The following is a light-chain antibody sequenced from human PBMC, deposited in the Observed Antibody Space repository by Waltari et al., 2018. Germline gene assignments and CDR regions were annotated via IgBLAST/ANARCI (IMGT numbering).Light chain of an antibody. CDR3: QTGGHGTWV. CDR1: RGHSSTV. Sequence: QLVLTQSPSASASLGASVKLTCTLTRGHSSTVIAWLQQQPEKGPRYLVKVNSDGSHSKGDEIPDRFSGSSSGAERYLTISSLQSEDEADYYCQTGGHGTWVFGGGTKLTVL. V-gene: IGLV4-69*01. J-gene: IGLJ3*02. CDR2: VNSDGSH.